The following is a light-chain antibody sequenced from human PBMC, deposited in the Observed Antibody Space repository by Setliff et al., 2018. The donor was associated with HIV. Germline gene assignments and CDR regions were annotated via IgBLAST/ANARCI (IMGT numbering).Light chain of an antibody. CDR2: DND. Sequence: VLTQPPSVSAAPGQKVTISCSGSSSNIGNNYVSWYQQLPGTAPKLLIYDNDKRPSGIPDRFSGSKSGTSATLGITGLQTGDEADYYCETWDSSLSGGVFGTGTKGTVL. V-gene: IGLV1-51*01. J-gene: IGLJ1*01. CDR3: ETWDSSLSGGV. CDR1: SSNIGNNY.